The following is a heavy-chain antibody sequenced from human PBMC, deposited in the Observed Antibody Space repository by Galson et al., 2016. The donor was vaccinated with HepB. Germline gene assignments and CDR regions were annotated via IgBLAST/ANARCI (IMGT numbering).Heavy chain of an antibody. CDR3: ARDHDWPFDY. CDR1: GFTFSTSS. CDR2: ISGCSTNT. J-gene: IGHJ4*02. D-gene: IGHD3-9*01. V-gene: IGHV3-48*02. Sequence: SVRLSCAASGFTFSTSSMSWVRQAPGKGLEWMGYISGCSTNTKYAHTLKGRLTISRDDATTSLFLEMNSLRDEDTAIYYCARDHDWPFDYWGQGTLVSVSS.